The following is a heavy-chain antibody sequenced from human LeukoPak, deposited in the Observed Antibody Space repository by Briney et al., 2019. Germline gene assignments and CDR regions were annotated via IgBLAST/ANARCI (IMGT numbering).Heavy chain of an antibody. V-gene: IGHV3-48*01. Sequence: PGGSLRLSCAASGFTFSTYAMDWVRQAPGKGLEWVSYLSSSSSVIYHADSVKGRFTISRDNAKNSLYLQMNSLRTEDTAVYYCAREGDSGSVELDSWGQGTLVTVSS. J-gene: IGHJ4*02. CDR3: AREGDSGSVELDS. D-gene: IGHD5-12*01. CDR1: GFTFSTYA. CDR2: LSSSSSVI.